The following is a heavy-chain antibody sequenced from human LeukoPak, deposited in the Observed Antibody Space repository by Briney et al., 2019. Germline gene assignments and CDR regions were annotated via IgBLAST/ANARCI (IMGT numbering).Heavy chain of an antibody. V-gene: IGHV4-39*02. CDR2: IYYSGHT. Sequence: SETLSLTCSVSGASLRNTSLFYWGRIPQPPGKGLEWNGSIYYSGHTYYNPSLNSRVTISVDTSRNLFSLRMTSVPATDTAIYYCAASTVVAGPFDSWGQGALVTVSS. CDR3: AASTVVAGPFDS. J-gene: IGHJ4*02. D-gene: IGHD6-19*01. CDR1: GASLRNTSLFY.